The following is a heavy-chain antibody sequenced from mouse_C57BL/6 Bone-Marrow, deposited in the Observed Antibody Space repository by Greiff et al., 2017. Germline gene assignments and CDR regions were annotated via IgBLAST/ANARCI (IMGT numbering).Heavy chain of an antibody. CDR3: ERHGGTTVRFAY. CDR1: GFTFSSYG. J-gene: IGHJ3*01. D-gene: IGHD1-1*01. V-gene: IGHV5-6*01. Sequence: EVKLVESGGDLVKPGGSLKLSCAASGFTFSSYGMSWVRQTPDKRLEWVATISSGGSYTYYPDSVKGRITISRDNAKNTLYLQMSSLKSEDTAMYYCERHGGTTVRFAYWGQGTLVTVSA. CDR2: ISSGGSYT.